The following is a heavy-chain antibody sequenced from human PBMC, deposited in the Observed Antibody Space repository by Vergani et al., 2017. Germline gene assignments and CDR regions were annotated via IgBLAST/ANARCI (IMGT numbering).Heavy chain of an antibody. CDR2: IWYDGGNK. CDR1: GFTFSSYG. Sequence: QVQLVESGGGVVQPGRSLSLSCAASGFTFSSYGMHWVRQAPGKGLEWVAVIWYDGGNKYYADSVKGRFTISRDNSKNTLYLQMNSLRAEDTAVYYCARDWKVAGIQLWLSGSSLFDYWGQGTLVTVSS. V-gene: IGHV3-33*01. J-gene: IGHJ4*02. D-gene: IGHD5-18*01. CDR3: ARDWKVAGIQLWLSGSSLFDY.